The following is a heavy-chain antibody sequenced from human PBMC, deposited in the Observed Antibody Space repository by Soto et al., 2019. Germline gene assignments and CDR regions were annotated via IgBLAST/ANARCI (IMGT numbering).Heavy chain of an antibody. J-gene: IGHJ4*02. D-gene: IGHD5-18*01. V-gene: IGHV1-69*01. CDR3: GIGGYSYGLHRPFDH. Sequence: QVQLVQSGAEVKKPGSSVKVSCKASGGTFSSYAISWVRQSPGQGLEWMGGIIPIFGTANYAQKFQGRVTITADESTSTAYMERSSLRSADTAVYYWGIGGYSYGLHRPFDHWGQGTLVTVSS. CDR2: IIPIFGTA. CDR1: GGTFSSYA.